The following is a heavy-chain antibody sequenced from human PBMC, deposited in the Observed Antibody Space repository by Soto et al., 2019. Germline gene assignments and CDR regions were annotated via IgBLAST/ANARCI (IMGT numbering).Heavy chain of an antibody. CDR2: ISSSSSYI. D-gene: IGHD3-10*01. V-gene: IGHV3-21*01. CDR3: ARDLLWFGERWFDP. J-gene: IGHJ5*02. Sequence: EVQLVESGGGLVKPGGSLRLSCAASGFTFSSYSMNWVRQAPGKGLEWVSSISSSSSYIYYADSVKGRFTISRDNAKNSLYLQMKSLRAEDTAVYYCARDLLWFGERWFDPWGQGTLVTVSS. CDR1: GFTFSSYS.